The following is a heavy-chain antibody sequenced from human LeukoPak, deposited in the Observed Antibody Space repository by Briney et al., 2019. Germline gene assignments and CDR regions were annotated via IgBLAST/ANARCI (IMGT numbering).Heavy chain of an antibody. CDR1: GFIFSSYG. V-gene: IGHV3-48*01. D-gene: IGHD6-13*01. CDR2: ISSSSSTI. J-gene: IGHJ4*02. CDR3: AKSQLAKEPSFDY. Sequence: GGSLRLSCAASGFIFSSYGMNWVRQAPGKGLEWVSYISSSSSTIYYADSVKGRFTISRDNAKNSLYLQMNSLRAEDTAVYYCAKSQLAKEPSFDYWGQGTLVTVSS.